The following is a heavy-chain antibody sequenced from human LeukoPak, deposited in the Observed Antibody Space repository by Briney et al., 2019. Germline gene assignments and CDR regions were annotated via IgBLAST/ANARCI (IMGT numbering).Heavy chain of an antibody. Sequence: SETLSLTCTVSGDSISNYFWSWIRPPPGKGLEWIGYMYYSGSTNYNPSLKSRVTISVDTTKNQFSLKLTSVTAADTAVYYCARTLLSRFDPWGQGTLVTVSS. CDR2: MYYSGST. D-gene: IGHD3-10*01. V-gene: IGHV4-59*01. J-gene: IGHJ5*02. CDR1: GDSISNYF. CDR3: ARTLLSRFDP.